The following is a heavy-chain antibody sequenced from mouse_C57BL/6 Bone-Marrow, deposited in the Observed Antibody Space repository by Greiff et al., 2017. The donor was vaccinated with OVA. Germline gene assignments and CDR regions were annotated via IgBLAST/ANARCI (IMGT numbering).Heavy chain of an antibody. CDR3: ARRDDYGFYAMDY. CDR1: GYAFSSSW. D-gene: IGHD2-4*01. CDR2: IYPGDGDT. Sequence: VNVVESGPELVKPGASVKISCKASGYAFSSSWMNWVKQRPGKGLEWIGRIYPGDGDTNYNGKFKGKATLTADKSSSTAYMQLSSLTSEDSAVYFCARRDDYGFYAMDYWGQGTSVTVSS. J-gene: IGHJ4*01. V-gene: IGHV1-82*01.